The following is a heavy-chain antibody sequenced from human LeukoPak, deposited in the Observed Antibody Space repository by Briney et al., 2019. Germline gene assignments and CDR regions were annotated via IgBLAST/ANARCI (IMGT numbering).Heavy chain of an antibody. D-gene: IGHD1-26*01. V-gene: IGHV4-39*01. CDR1: GGPVSSSSYY. CDR2: IYYAGDT. J-gene: IGHJ4*02. CDR3: ATWDSGRYSQIDN. Sequence: SETLSLTCTVSGGPVSSSSYYWGWVRQSPEKGLECIGTIYYAGDTYYNPSLESRLTISVDTSKNQFSLELRSVTAADTAVYYCATWDSGRYSQIDNWGQGTLVTVSS.